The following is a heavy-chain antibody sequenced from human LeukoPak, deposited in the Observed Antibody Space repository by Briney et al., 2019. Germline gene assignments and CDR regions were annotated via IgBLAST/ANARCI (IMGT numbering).Heavy chain of an antibody. CDR1: GGTFSSYA. J-gene: IGHJ5*02. Sequence: ASVKVSCKASGGTFSSYAISWVRQAPGQGLEWMGWISAYNGNTNYAQKLQGRVTMTTDTSTSTAYMELRSLRSDDTAVYYCARVPDSGSYSYNWSDPWGQGTLVTVSS. CDR3: ARVPDSGSYSYNWSDP. D-gene: IGHD1-26*01. CDR2: ISAYNGNT. V-gene: IGHV1-18*01.